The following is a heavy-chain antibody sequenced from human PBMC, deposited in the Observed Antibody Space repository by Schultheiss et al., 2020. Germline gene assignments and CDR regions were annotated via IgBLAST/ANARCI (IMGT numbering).Heavy chain of an antibody. CDR2: ISWNSGSI. V-gene: IGHV3-20*04. Sequence: GGSLRLSCAASGFSFANAWMNWVRQAPGKGLEWVSGISWNSGSIGYADSVKGRFTISRDNAKNSLYLQMNSLGAEDTAVYYCARGTNQQLAPTFGMDVWGQGTTVTVSS. D-gene: IGHD6-6*01. CDR3: ARGTNQQLAPTFGMDV. CDR1: GFSFANAW. J-gene: IGHJ6*01.